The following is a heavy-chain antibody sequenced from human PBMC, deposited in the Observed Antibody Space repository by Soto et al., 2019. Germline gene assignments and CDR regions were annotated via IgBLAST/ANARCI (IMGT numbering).Heavy chain of an antibody. J-gene: IGHJ4*02. V-gene: IGHV3-9*01. CDR2: ISWNSGSI. Sequence: EVQLVESGGGLVQPGRSLRLSCAASGFTFDDYAMHWVRQAPGKGLEWVSGISWNSGSIGYADSVKGRFTISRDNAKNSLYLQMNSLGAEDTALYYCAKAYGRYCSGGSCYSSPFDYWGQGTLVTVSS. CDR1: GFTFDDYA. D-gene: IGHD2-15*01. CDR3: AKAYGRYCSGGSCYSSPFDY.